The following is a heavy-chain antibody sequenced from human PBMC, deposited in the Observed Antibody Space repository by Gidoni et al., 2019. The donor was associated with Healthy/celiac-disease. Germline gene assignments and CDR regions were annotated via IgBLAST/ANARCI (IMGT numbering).Heavy chain of an antibody. J-gene: IGHJ4*02. D-gene: IGHD2-15*01. V-gene: IGHV1-8*01. CDR1: GYTFTSYD. Sequence: QVQLVQSGAEVKKPGASVKVSCKASGYTFTSYDINWVRQATGQGLEWMGWMNPNSGNTGYAQKFQGRVTMTRNTSISTAYMELSSLRSEDTTVYYCARVYCSGGSCEFDYWGQGTLVTVSS. CDR2: MNPNSGNT. CDR3: ARVYCSGGSCEFDY.